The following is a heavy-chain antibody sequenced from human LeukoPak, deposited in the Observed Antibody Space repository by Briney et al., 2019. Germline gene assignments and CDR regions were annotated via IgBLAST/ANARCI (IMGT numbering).Heavy chain of an antibody. D-gene: IGHD2-15*01. CDR1: GFTFDDHA. V-gene: IGHV3-43*02. CDR3: AKHKAVVAPYYFDY. Sequence: GGSLRLSCAASGFTFDDHAMHWVRQAPGKGLEWVSLISGDGGSTYYADSVKGRFTISRDNSKNSLYLQMNSLRGEDTALYYCAKHKAVVAPYYFDYWGQGTLVTVSS. J-gene: IGHJ4*02. CDR2: ISGDGGST.